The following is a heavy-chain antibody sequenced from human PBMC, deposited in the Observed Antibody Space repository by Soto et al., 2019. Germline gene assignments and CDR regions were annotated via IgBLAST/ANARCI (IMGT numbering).Heavy chain of an antibody. Sequence: ASVKVSCKASGYTFTSYGISWVRQAPGQGLEWMGWISAYNGNTNYAQKLQGRVTMTTDTSTSTAYMELRSLRSDDTAVYYCARDLKPYYYDSSGYPHDAFDIWGQGTMVTVSS. CDR1: GYTFTSYG. CDR2: ISAYNGNT. J-gene: IGHJ3*02. D-gene: IGHD3-22*01. CDR3: ARDLKPYYYDSSGYPHDAFDI. V-gene: IGHV1-18*01.